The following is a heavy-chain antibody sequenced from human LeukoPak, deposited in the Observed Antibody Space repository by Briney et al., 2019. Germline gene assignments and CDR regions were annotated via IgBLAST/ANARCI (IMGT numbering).Heavy chain of an antibody. Sequence: ASVKVSCKASGGTFSNYAINWVRQAPGQGLEWMGRIIPIFGTINYAQKFQGRVTIITDEFTSTAYMELSSLRSEDTAMYYCARDKDTYGDQGVYFDYWGRGTLVTVSS. J-gene: IGHJ4*02. D-gene: IGHD4-17*01. CDR1: GGTFSNYA. V-gene: IGHV1-69*05. CDR3: ARDKDTYGDQGVYFDY. CDR2: IIPIFGTI.